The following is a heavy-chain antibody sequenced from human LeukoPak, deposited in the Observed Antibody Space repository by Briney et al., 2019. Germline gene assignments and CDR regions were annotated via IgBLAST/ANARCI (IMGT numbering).Heavy chain of an antibody. CDR1: GGSISSGSYY. D-gene: IGHD5-18*01. CDR3: ARDGFRGYSYGHDAFDI. CDR2: IYTSGST. Sequence: SETLSLTCTVSGGSISSGSYYWSWIRQPAGKGLEWIGRIYTSGSTNYNPSLKSRVTISVDTSKNQFSLKLSSVTAADTAVYYCARDGFRGYSYGHDAFDIWGQGTMVTVSS. V-gene: IGHV4-61*02. J-gene: IGHJ3*02.